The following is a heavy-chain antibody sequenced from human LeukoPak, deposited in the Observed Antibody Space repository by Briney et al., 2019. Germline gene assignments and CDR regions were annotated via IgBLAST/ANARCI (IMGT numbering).Heavy chain of an antibody. J-gene: IGHJ4*02. CDR1: GGSISSGGYY. CDR2: VHYSGST. Sequence: SQTLSLTRTVSGGSISSGGYYWSWIRQHPGEGLEYIGYVHYSGSTFYNPSLKSRVAISIDTSENQFSLRLSSVAAADTAVYYCATRAYYFDSSTYYFEGWGQGTLVTVSS. CDR3: ATRAYYFDSSTYYFEG. D-gene: IGHD3-22*01. V-gene: IGHV4-31*03.